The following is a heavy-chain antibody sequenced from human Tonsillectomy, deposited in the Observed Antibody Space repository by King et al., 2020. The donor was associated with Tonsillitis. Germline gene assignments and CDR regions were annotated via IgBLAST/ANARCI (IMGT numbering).Heavy chain of an antibody. Sequence: VQLVESGAEVKKPGASVKVSCKASGYTFTGYYMHWVRQAPGQGLEWMGWINPNSGGTNYAQKFQGWVTMTRDTSISTAYMGLSRLRSDDTAVYYCARGGNLAWASTYDSSPFDYWGQGTLVTVSS. CDR3: ARGGNLAWASTYDSSPFDY. J-gene: IGHJ4*02. CDR1: GYTFTGYY. V-gene: IGHV1-2*04. D-gene: IGHD3-22*01. CDR2: INPNSGGT.